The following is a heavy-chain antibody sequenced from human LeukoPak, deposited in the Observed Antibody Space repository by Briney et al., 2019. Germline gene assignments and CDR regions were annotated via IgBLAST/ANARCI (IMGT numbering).Heavy chain of an antibody. Sequence: PGGSLRLSCAASGFTFSSYWMSWVRQAPGKGLEWVANIKQDGSEKYYVDSVKGRFTISRDNAKNSLYLQMNSLRAEDTAVYYCARDFLGYYGSGIRSYYYYYMDVWGKGTTVTVS. J-gene: IGHJ6*03. CDR2: IKQDGSEK. CDR1: GFTFSSYW. V-gene: IGHV3-7*01. CDR3: ARDFLGYYGSGIRSYYYYYMDV. D-gene: IGHD3-10*01.